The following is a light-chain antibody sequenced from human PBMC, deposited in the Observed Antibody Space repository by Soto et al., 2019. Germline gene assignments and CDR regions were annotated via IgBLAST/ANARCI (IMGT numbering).Light chain of an antibody. CDR3: AAWDDSLSGVV. V-gene: IGLV1-47*02. CDR1: SSNIGRNY. Sequence: QSVLTQPPSASRTPGQRVTISCSGSSSNIGRNYVYWYQQLPGTAPKLLIYFDNQRPSGVPDRFSGSKSGTSASLAISGLRSEDEADYYCAAWDDSLSGVVFGGGTKLTVL. CDR2: FDN. J-gene: IGLJ2*01.